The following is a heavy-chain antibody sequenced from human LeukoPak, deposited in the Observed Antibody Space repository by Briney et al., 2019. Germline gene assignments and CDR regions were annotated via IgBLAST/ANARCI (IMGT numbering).Heavy chain of an antibody. CDR3: ARDEAIFGAGYYYGMDV. J-gene: IGHJ6*02. Sequence: PSETLSLTCTVSGGSISSGGHYWSWIRQHPGTGLEWIGYINYSGSTYYNPSLKSRVTISVDTSQNQFSLKLSSVTAADTAVYYCARDEAIFGAGYYYGMDVWGQGTTVTVSS. CDR2: INYSGST. CDR1: GGSISSGGHY. V-gene: IGHV4-31*03. D-gene: IGHD3-3*01.